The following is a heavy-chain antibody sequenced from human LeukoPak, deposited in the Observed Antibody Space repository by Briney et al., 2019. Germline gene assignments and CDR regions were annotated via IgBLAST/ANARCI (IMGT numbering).Heavy chain of an antibody. CDR1: GYTFTSYG. D-gene: IGHD2-2*01. CDR2: INAYNCNT. Sequence: ASVKVSCKASGYTFTSYGISWVRQAPGQGLEWMGLINAYNCNTNNAQKLQGRVTMTTDTSTSRAYMELRSLRSDDTAVYYCARLRLGYCSSTSCSELLAFDYWGQGTLVTVSS. J-gene: IGHJ4*02. V-gene: IGHV1-18*01. CDR3: ARLRLGYCSSTSCSELLAFDY.